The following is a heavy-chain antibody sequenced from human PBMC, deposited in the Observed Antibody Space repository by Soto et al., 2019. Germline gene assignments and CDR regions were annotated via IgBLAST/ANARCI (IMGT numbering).Heavy chain of an antibody. J-gene: IGHJ4*02. CDR2: IYPGDSDT. CDR3: AKLKQWLPPSPFDY. V-gene: IGHV5-51*01. Sequence: KGLEWMGIIYPGDSDTRYSPSFQGQVTISADKSISTAYLQWSSLKASDTAMYYCAKLKQWLPPSPFDYWGQGTLVTGSS. D-gene: IGHD6-19*01.